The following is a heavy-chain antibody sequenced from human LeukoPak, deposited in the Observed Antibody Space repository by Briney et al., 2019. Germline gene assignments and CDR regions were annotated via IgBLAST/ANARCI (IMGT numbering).Heavy chain of an antibody. J-gene: IGHJ3*02. D-gene: IGHD3-22*01. CDR1: GGSISSYY. CDR3: ARHTFYDDSSGYYTGAFDI. Sequence: SETLSLTCTVSGGSISSYYWSWIRQPPGKGLEWIGYIYYSGSTNYNPSLKSRVTISVDTSKNQFSLKLSSVTAADTAVYYCARHTFYDDSSGYYTGAFDIWGQGTMVTVS. CDR2: IYYSGST. V-gene: IGHV4-59*08.